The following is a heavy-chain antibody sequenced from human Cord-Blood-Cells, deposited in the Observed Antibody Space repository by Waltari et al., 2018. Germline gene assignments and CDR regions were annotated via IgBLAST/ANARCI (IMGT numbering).Heavy chain of an antibody. J-gene: IGHJ6*02. V-gene: IGHV4-30-4*01. CDR1: GGSISSGDYY. CDR2: IYYSGST. Sequence: QVQLQESGPGLVKPSQTLSLTCTVSGGSISSGDYYWRWIRQPPGKGLEWIGYIYYSGSTYYNPSLKSRVTISVDTSKNQFSLKLSSVTAADTAVYYCARWGDHDYGDYGVYYYYGMDVWGQGTTVTVSS. D-gene: IGHD4-17*01. CDR3: ARWGDHDYGDYGVYYYYGMDV.